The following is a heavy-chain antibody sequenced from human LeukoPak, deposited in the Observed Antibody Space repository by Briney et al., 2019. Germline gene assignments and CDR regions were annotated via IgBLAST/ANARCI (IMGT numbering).Heavy chain of an antibody. CDR1: GFIFDEYT. D-gene: IGHD6-13*01. CDR3: AKVKGSSPHLDY. J-gene: IGHJ4*02. V-gene: IGHV3-43*01. CDR2: ISWEGSNT. Sequence: PGGSLRLSCVASGFIFDEYTMHWVRQAPGKALEWVSLISWEGSNTFYADSVKGRFTISRDNRKKFLYLQMNSLRAEDTAVYYCAKVKGSSPHLDYWGQGTLVTVSS.